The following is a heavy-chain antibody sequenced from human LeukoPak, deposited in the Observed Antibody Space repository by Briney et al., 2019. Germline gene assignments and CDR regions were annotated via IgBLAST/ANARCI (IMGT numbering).Heavy chain of an antibody. CDR2: INHSGST. CDR3: AVGRSRSSGWFDP. J-gene: IGHJ5*02. V-gene: IGHV4-34*01. CDR1: GGSFSGYY. D-gene: IGHD1-26*01. Sequence: PSETLSLTCAVYGGSFSGYYWSWIRQPPGKGLEWIGEINHSGSTNYNPSLKGRVTISVDTSKNQFSLKLSSVTAADTAVYYCAVGRSRSSGWFDPWGQGTLVTVSS.